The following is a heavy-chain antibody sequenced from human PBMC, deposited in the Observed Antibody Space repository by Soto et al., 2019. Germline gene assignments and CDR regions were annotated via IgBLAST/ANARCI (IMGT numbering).Heavy chain of an antibody. CDR1: GGSISSSSYY. CDR3: ARSLSSGWYPVYYFDY. V-gene: IGHV4-39*01. D-gene: IGHD6-19*01. J-gene: IGHJ4*02. Sequence: PSETPSLTCTVSGGSISSSSYYWGWIRQPPGKGLEWIGSIYYRGSTYYNPSLKSRVTISVDTSKNQFSLKLSSVTAADTAVYYCARSLSSGWYPVYYFDYWGQGTLVTVSS. CDR2: IYYRGST.